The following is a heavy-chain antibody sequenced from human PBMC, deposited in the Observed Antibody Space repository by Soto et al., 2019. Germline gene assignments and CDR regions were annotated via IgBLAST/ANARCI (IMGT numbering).Heavy chain of an antibody. Sequence: EVQLLDSGGGLVQPGESLRLSCAASGFTITSSAMSWVRQAPGKGLEWVSTTGISGRTTYYADSVKGRFTVSRDDSKNTLDRQMSSLRAEDTAVYYCATVHNTSRSFDYWGQGTPVTVSS. V-gene: IGHV3-23*01. CDR2: TGISGRTT. J-gene: IGHJ4*02. CDR3: ATVHNTSRSFDY. D-gene: IGHD1-20*01. CDR1: GFTITSSA.